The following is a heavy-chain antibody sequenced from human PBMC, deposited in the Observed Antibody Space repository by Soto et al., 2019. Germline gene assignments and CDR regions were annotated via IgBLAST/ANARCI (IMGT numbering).Heavy chain of an antibody. J-gene: IGHJ4*02. CDR3: ARDKGGDGSGGSCYSEGFDY. Sequence: QVQLQESGPGLVKPSETLSLTCTVSGGSVSSGSYYWSWILQPPGNGLEWNWYSYYSVSNNYSPSLKSRVTLPVDTSTNPFSLKLGSVTAADTAVYYCARDKGGDGSGGSCYSEGFDYWGQGTLVTVSS. V-gene: IGHV4-61*01. D-gene: IGHD2-15*01. CDR1: GGSVSSGSYY. CDR2: SYYSVSN.